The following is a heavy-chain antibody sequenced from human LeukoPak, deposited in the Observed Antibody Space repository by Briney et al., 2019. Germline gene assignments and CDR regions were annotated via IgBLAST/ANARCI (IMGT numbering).Heavy chain of an antibody. CDR2: INPSGGST. J-gene: IGHJ4*02. D-gene: IGHD6-6*01. CDR1: GYTFTSYY. CDR3: ATSRASYSSSSGPGY. V-gene: IGHV1-46*01. Sequence: ASVKVSCKASGYTFTSYYMHWVRQAPGQGLEWMGLINPSGGSTSYAQKFQGRVTMTRDTSTSTVYMELSSLRSEDTAVYYCATSRASYSSSSGPGYWGQGTLVTVSS.